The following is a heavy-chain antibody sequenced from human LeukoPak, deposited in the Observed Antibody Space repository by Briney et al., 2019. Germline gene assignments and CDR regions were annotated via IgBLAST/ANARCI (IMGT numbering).Heavy chain of an antibody. J-gene: IGHJ4*02. CDR2: TYYRSKWYN. V-gene: IGHV6-1*01. CDR3: ARGAVAHYDY. CDR1: GDSVSSNSAA. Sequence: SQTLSLTCAISGDSVSSNSAAWNWIRQSPSRGLEWLGRTYYRSKWYNDYAVSVKSRITINPATSKNQFTLKPNADTPEDTAVYYCARGAVAHYDYWGQGTLVTVSS. D-gene: IGHD6-19*01.